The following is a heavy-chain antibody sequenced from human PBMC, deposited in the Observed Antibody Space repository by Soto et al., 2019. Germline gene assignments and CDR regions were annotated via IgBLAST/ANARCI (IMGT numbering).Heavy chain of an antibody. CDR1: GFTFSSHA. J-gene: IGHJ4*02. D-gene: IGHD3-3*02. CDR2: ISGGGNDA. Sequence: EVQLLESGGGLVQPGGSLVLSCAASGFTFSSHAMTWVRQAPGKGLEWVSSISGGGNDAYYADSVKCRFTISRDNSKNTLYLQMTSLRADDTAVYYCARSLFLASTDTEPFDYWGQGTLVTVSS. V-gene: IGHV3-23*01. CDR3: ARSLFLASTDTEPFDY.